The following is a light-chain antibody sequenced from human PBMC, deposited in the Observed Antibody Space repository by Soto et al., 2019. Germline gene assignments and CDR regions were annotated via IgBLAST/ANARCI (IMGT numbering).Light chain of an antibody. Sequence: QSVLTQPPSVSGAPGQRVTISCTGSSSNIGAGHDVHWYQQLPGTAPKLLIYDNSNRPSGVPDRFSGSKSGTSASLAITGLQAEDEADYYCQSYDSSLSGFVVFGGGTQLTVL. CDR1: SSNIGAGHD. V-gene: IGLV1-40*01. J-gene: IGLJ2*01. CDR3: QSYDSSLSGFVV. CDR2: DNS.